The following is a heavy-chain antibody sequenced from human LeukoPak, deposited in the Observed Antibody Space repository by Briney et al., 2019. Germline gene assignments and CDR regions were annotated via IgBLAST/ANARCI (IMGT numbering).Heavy chain of an antibody. D-gene: IGHD2-15*01. J-gene: IGHJ3*02. CDR2: INGNGGGT. Sequence: PGGSLRLSCAASGFTFSNYAMSWVRQAPGKGLEWVSAINGNGGGTYYADSVKGRFTISRDNSKNTLYLQMNRLRAEDTAVYYCAKGGVVHAFDMRGQGTMVTVSS. CDR1: GFTFSNYA. CDR3: AKGGVVHAFDM. V-gene: IGHV3-23*01.